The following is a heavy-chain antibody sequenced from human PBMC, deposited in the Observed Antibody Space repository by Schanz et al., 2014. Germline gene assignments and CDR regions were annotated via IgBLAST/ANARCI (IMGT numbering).Heavy chain of an antibody. CDR1: GYTFTSYD. Sequence: QVQLVQSGVEVKRPGASVRVSCKASGYTFTSYDINWVRQATGQGLEWMGIINPSGGSTSYAQKFQGRVTMTRDTSTSTVYMELSSLRSEDTAVYYCARDGEAAAGCDYWGQGTLVTVSS. CDR3: ARDGEAAAGCDY. CDR2: INPSGGST. J-gene: IGHJ4*02. V-gene: IGHV1-46*03. D-gene: IGHD6-13*01.